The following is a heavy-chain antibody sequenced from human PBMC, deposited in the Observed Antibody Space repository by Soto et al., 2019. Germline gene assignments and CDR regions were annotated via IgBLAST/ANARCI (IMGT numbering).Heavy chain of an antibody. CDR1: GGSFKSGSYS. V-gene: IGHV4-61*01. CDR3: ARGVLFNWFDP. D-gene: IGHD2-21*01. J-gene: IGHJ5*02. CDR2: VYHTGST. Sequence: SETLSLTCTVSGGSFKSGSYSWSWIRQPPGKGLEWIGYVYHTGSTNYNPSLKSRVTISVDTSKNQFSLKLSSVTAADTAVYYCARGVLFNWFDPWGQGTLVTVSS.